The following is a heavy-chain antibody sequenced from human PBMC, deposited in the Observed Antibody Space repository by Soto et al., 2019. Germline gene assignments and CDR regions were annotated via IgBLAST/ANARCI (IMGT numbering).Heavy chain of an antibody. D-gene: IGHD6-13*01. V-gene: IGHV2-5*02. CDR3: EHLYSSSWVFDY. Sequence: SGPTLVNPTQTLTLTCTFSGFSLSNSGGGVGWIRQPPGKALEWLALIYWDDDKRYSPSLKSMLTVTKDTSKNQVVLTMTNMYPVDTATYYCEHLYSSSWVFDYWGQGTLVTVSS. J-gene: IGHJ4*02. CDR2: IYWDDDK. CDR1: GFSLSNSGGG.